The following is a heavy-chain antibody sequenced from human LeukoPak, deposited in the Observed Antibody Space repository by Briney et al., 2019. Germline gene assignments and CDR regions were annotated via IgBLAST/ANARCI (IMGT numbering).Heavy chain of an antibody. V-gene: IGHV3-23*01. Sequence: PGGSLRLSCAASGFTFSNYAMSWVRQAPGKGLEWVSAISDSGGRTYDLDSVRGRFTISRDNSKNTLYLQVSSLRAEDTAVYYCAKHFGSGTYYNFLDFWGQGTLVTVSS. CDR2: ISDSGGRT. J-gene: IGHJ4*02. D-gene: IGHD3-10*01. CDR3: AKHFGSGTYYNFLDF. CDR1: GFTFSNYA.